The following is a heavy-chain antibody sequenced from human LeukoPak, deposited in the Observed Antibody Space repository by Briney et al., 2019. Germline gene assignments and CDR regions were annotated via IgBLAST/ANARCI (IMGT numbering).Heavy chain of an antibody. D-gene: IGHD2-2*01. Sequence: ASVKVSCKASGYTFTSYYMHWVRQAPGQGLEWMGIINPSGGSTSYAQKFQGRVTMTRDMSTSTVYMELSSLRSEDTAVYYCAREGCSSTSCYALGYWGQGTLVTVSS. CDR3: AREGCSSTSCYALGY. J-gene: IGHJ4*02. CDR2: INPSGGST. CDR1: GYTFTSYY. V-gene: IGHV1-46*01.